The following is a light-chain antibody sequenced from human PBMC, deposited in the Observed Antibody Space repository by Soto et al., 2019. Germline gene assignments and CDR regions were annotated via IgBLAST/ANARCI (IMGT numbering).Light chain of an antibody. CDR1: SSDVGGYNY. CDR3: SSYAGSNNLRV. Sequence: QSALTQPPSASGSPGQSVTICCTGTSSDVGGYNYVSWYQQHPGKAPKLMIYEVTKRPSGVPDRFSGSKSGNTASLTVSGLQAEDEADYYCSSYAGSNNLRVLGTGTKATVL. CDR2: EVT. V-gene: IGLV2-8*01. J-gene: IGLJ1*01.